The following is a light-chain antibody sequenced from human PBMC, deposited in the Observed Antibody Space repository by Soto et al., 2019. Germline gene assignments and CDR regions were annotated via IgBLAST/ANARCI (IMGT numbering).Light chain of an antibody. CDR1: SSDVGSYNL. Sequence: QSALAQPASVSGSPGQSITISCTGTSSDVGSYNLVSWYQQHPGKAPKLMIYEGSKRPSGVSNRFSGSKSGNTASLTISGLQAEDEADYYCCSYAGSGTYVFGTGTKVTV. J-gene: IGLJ1*01. CDR3: CSYAGSGTYV. CDR2: EGS. V-gene: IGLV2-23*01.